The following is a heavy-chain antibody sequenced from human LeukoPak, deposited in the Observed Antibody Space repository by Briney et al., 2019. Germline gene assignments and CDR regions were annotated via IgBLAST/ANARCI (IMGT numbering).Heavy chain of an antibody. CDR2: ISGSGGST. V-gene: IGHV3-23*01. CDR3: AKDTGNYDFWSGYGDGTYDY. J-gene: IGHJ4*02. CDR1: GFTFSSYG. Sequence: GRSLRLSCAASGFTFSSYGMHWVRQAPGKGLEWVSAISGSGGSTYYADSVKGRFTISRDNSKNTLYLQMNSLRAEDTAVYYCAKDTGNYDFWSGYGDGTYDYWGQGTLVTVSS. D-gene: IGHD3-3*01.